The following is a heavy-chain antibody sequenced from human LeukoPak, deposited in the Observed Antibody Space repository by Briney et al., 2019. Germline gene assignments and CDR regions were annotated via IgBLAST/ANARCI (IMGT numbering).Heavy chain of an antibody. Sequence: SETLSLTCTVSGGSISGYYWRWIRQPAGKALEWIGRIHTSGTTNYNPSLKSRVTMSVDTSKNQFSLKLNSVTAAETAVYYCARGSGRGSGNKYKDHYYGMDVWGQGTTVTVSS. J-gene: IGHJ6*02. CDR2: IHTSGTT. CDR3: ARGSGRGSGNKYKDHYYGMDV. V-gene: IGHV4-4*07. D-gene: IGHD3-10*01. CDR1: GGSISGYY.